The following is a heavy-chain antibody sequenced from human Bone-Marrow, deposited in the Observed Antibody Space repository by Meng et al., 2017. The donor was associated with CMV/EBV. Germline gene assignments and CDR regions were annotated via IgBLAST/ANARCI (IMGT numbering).Heavy chain of an antibody. CDR2: IYRNDDK. V-gene: IGHV2-5*01. D-gene: IGHD6-6*01. CDR3: AHRGGGSSVKKWFDP. CDR1: GFSLSTSGVG. Sequence: SGPTLVKPTQTLTLTCTFSGFSLSTSGVGVGWIRQPPGKALEWLALIYRNDDKRYSPSLKSRLTITKDTSKNQVVLTMTNMDPVDTATYYCAHRGGGSSVKKWFDPWGQGTLVTVSS. J-gene: IGHJ5*02.